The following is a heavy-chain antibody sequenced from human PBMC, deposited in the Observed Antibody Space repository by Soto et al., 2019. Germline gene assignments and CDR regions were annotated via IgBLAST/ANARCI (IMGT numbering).Heavy chain of an antibody. V-gene: IGHV4-59*01. CDR1: GGSISSYY. D-gene: IGHD3-10*01. CDR2: IYYSGST. Sequence: SEALSLTCTDSGGSISSYYWSWNRQPPGKGLEWIGYIYYSGSTNYNPSLKSRVTISVDTSKNQFSLKLSSVTAADTAVYYCARVPLYYYGSGSYLRPYDFDYWGQGALVTVSS. CDR3: ARVPLYYYGSGSYLRPYDFDY. J-gene: IGHJ4*02.